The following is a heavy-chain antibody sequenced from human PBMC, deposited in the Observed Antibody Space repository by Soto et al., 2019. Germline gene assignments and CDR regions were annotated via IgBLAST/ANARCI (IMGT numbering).Heavy chain of an antibody. CDR1: GYTFTSYA. V-gene: IGHV1-3*01. Sequence: ASVKVSCKASGYTFTSYAMHWVRQAPGQRLEWMGWINAGNGNTKYSQKFQGRVTITRDTSASTAYMELSSLRSEDTAVYYCARVKSWPTTYYYMDVWGKGTTVTVSS. J-gene: IGHJ6*03. CDR2: INAGNGNT. CDR3: ARVKSWPTTYYYMDV.